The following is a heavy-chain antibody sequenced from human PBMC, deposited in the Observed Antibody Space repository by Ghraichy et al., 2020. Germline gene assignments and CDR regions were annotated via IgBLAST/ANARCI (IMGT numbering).Heavy chain of an antibody. J-gene: IGHJ6*02. CDR1: GYTFTSYD. V-gene: IGHV1-8*01. CDR3: ARGNRYSSGWYRAYYYYGMDV. Sequence: VKVSCKASGYTFTSYDINWVRQATGQGLEWMGWMNPNSGNTGYAQKFQGRVTMTRNTSISTAYMELSSLRSEDTAVYYCARGNRYSSGWYRAYYYYGMDVWGQGTTVTVSS. D-gene: IGHD6-19*01. CDR2: MNPNSGNT.